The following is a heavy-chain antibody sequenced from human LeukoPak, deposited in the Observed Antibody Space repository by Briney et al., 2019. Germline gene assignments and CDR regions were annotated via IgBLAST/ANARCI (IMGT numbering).Heavy chain of an antibody. V-gene: IGHV1-2*02. CDR2: INPNSGGT. CDR3: ARGITMVRGVVYNWFDP. Sequence: ASVTVSFKASVYTFTVYYMHWVRQAPGQGLEWMGWINPNSGGTNYAQKFQGRVTMTRDTSISTAYMELSRLRSDDTAVYYCARGITMVRGVVYNWFDPWGQGTLVTVSS. D-gene: IGHD3-10*01. CDR1: VYTFTVYY. J-gene: IGHJ5*02.